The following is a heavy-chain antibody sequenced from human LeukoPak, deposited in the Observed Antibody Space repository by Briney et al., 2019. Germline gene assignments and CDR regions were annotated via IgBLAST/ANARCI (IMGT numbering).Heavy chain of an antibody. CDR3: ARHLFWVVPIDN. J-gene: IGHJ4*02. D-gene: IGHD3-3*01. CDR2: ISPDNGNT. Sequence: ASVKVSCKASGYNFTTYGIAWVRQAPGHGLEWMGWISPDNGNTNYAQNLQGRVTMTRDTSTSTAYMELKSLRSDDTAVYYCARHLFWVVPIDNWGQGTLVTVSS. V-gene: IGHV1-18*01. CDR1: GYNFTTYG.